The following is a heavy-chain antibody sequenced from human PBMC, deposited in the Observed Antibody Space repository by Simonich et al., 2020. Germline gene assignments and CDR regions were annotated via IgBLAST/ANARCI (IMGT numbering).Heavy chain of an antibody. CDR2: LKEDGSEK. J-gene: IGHJ2*01. CDR3: AREYSSSSDPYWYFDL. CDR1: GFTFSSYW. V-gene: IGHV3-7*01. D-gene: IGHD6-6*01. Sequence: EVQLVESGGGLVQPGGSLRLSCAASGFTFSSYWMSWVRQAPGKGLEWVAKLKEDGSEKYYVDSVKGRFTIARDNAKNSLYLQMNSLRAEDTAVYYCAREYSSSSDPYWYFDLWGRGTLVTVSS.